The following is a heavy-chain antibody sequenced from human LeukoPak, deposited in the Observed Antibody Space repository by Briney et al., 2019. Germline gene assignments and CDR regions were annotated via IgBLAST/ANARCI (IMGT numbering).Heavy chain of an antibody. J-gene: IGHJ5*02. CDR3: ARDYYGSGSYYNTAPLYNWFDP. CDR1: GYTFTGYY. Sequence: ASVKVSCKASGYTFTGYYMHWVRQAPGQGLEWMGWINPNSGGTNYARKFQGRVTMTRDTSISTAYMELSRLRSDDTAVYYCARDYYGSGSYYNTAPLYNWFDPWGQGTLVTVSS. CDR2: INPNSGGT. V-gene: IGHV1-2*02. D-gene: IGHD3-10*01.